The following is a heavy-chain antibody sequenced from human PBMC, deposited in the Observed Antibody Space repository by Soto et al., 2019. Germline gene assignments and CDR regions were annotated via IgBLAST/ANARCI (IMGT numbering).Heavy chain of an antibody. J-gene: IGHJ4*02. Sequence: EVQLVESGGGLVQPGRSLRLSCAASGFTFDDYAMHWVRQAPGKDLEWVSGISWNSGSIGYGDSVKGRFTISRDNTKNSRYLQMNSLRAEDTALYYCAKGGQLLTEGGGYWGQGTLVTVSS. D-gene: IGHD2-2*01. CDR2: ISWNSGSI. CDR3: AKGGQLLTEGGGY. V-gene: IGHV3-9*01. CDR1: GFTFDDYA.